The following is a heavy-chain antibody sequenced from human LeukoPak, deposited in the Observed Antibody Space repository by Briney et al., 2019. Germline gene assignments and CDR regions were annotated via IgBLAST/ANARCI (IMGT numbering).Heavy chain of an antibody. CDR3: ARDPYYDILTGYSLYGMDV. Sequence: GGSLRLSCAASGFTFSNYAMHWVRQAPGKGLEWVAVISYDGINKYYADSVKGRFTISRDNSKNTLYLQMNSLRAEDTAVYYCARDPYYDILTGYSLYGMDVWGKGTTVTVSS. J-gene: IGHJ6*04. CDR2: ISYDGINK. D-gene: IGHD3-9*01. CDR1: GFTFSNYA. V-gene: IGHV3-30*04.